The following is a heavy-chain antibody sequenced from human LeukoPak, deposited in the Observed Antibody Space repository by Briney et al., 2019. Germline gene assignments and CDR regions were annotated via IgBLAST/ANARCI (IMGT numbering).Heavy chain of an antibody. CDR1: GYTFTSYG. CDR3: ARDSRGYYYGSGAPATDAFDI. J-gene: IGHJ3*02. CDR2: ISAYNGNT. Sequence: ASVKVSCKASGYTFTSYGISWVRQAPGQGLEWMGWISAYNGNTNYAQKLQGRVTMTTDTSTSTAYMELSSLRSEDTAVYYCARDSRGYYYGSGAPATDAFDIWGQGTMVTVSS. D-gene: IGHD3-10*01. V-gene: IGHV1-18*01.